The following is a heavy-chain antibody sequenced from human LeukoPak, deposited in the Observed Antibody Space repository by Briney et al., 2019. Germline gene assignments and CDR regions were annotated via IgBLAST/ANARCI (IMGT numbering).Heavy chain of an antibody. J-gene: IGHJ5*02. V-gene: IGHV4-59*08. Sequence: PSETLSLTCTVSGGSISSYYWSWIRQPPGKGLEWIGYIYYSGSTNYNPSLQGRVTISVDTSKNQFSLKLSSVTAADTAVYYCAYSYVLAWFDPWGQGDLVSVSS. CDR3: AYSYVLAWFDP. CDR2: IYYSGST. D-gene: IGHD5-18*01. CDR1: GGSISSYY.